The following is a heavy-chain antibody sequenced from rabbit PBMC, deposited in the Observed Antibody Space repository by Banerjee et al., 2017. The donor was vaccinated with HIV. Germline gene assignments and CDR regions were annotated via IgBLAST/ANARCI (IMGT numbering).Heavy chain of an antibody. V-gene: IGHV1S7*01. Sequence: GGGLVQPGGSLTLSCKASGFDFSSYYMSWVRQAPGKGLEWIGIIYGGSGSTDYASWVNGRFTISSDNAQNTVFLQMTSLTAADTATYFCSRGLVAGVLDLWGQGTLVTVS. J-gene: IGHJ6*01. CDR2: IYGGSGST. D-gene: IGHD3-3*01. CDR3: SRGLVAGVLDL. CDR1: GFDFSSYY.